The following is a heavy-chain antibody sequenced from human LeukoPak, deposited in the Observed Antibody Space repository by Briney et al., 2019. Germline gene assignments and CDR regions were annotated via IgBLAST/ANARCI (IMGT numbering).Heavy chain of an antibody. CDR2: IYHSGGT. Sequence: PSQTLSLTCTVSGGSISSGGYYWSWIRQPPGKGLEWIGYIYHSGGTYYNPSLKSRVTISIDRSKNQFSLKLTSVTAADTAVYYCARVIYSSPYYFDYWGQGTLVTVSS. D-gene: IGHD1-26*01. V-gene: IGHV4-30-2*01. J-gene: IGHJ4*02. CDR1: GGSISSGGYY. CDR3: ARVIYSSPYYFDY.